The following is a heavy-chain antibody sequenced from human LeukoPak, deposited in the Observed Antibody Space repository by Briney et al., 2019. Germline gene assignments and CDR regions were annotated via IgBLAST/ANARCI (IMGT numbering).Heavy chain of an antibody. CDR3: ARDSSGYDYSFDAFDI. V-gene: IGHV4-61*08. CDR1: GGSISSGDYY. J-gene: IGHJ3*02. Sequence: SQTLSLTCTVSGGSISSGDYYWSWIRQPPGKGLEWIGYIYYSGSTNYNPSLKSRVTISVDTSKNQFSLKLSSVTAADTAVYYCARDSSGYDYSFDAFDIWGQGTMVTVSS. D-gene: IGHD5-12*01. CDR2: IYYSGST.